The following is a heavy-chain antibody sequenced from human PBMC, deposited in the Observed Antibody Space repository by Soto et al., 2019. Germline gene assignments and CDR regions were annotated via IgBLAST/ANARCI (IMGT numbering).Heavy chain of an antibody. J-gene: IGHJ4*02. D-gene: IGHD1-26*01. Sequence: QVQLVESGGGVVQPGRSLRLSCAASGFTFSSYGMHWVRQAPGKGLEWVAFISYDGSNEYYADSVKGRFTISRDNSKNTLYLQMNSLRAEDTAVYYCAPPGSGSYPRWGQGTLVTVSS. CDR1: GFTFSSYG. CDR3: APPGSGSYPR. CDR2: ISYDGSNE. V-gene: IGHV3-30*03.